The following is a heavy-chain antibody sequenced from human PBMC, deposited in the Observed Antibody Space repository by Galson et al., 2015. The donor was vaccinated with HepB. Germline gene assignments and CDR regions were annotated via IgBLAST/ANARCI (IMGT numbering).Heavy chain of an antibody. CDR3: AGPRGSDWEYFDD. CDR2: IIPNFGTA. V-gene: IGHV1-69*13. D-gene: IGHD6-19*01. Sequence: SVKVSCKASGNTFSGFSIAWVRQAPGQGLEWMGGIIPNFGTANYAQKFKGRSAITVDESARTAYLELRSLTSGDTATYDCAGPRGSDWEYFDDWGHGTLVTVSS. CDR1: GNTFSGFS. J-gene: IGHJ4*01.